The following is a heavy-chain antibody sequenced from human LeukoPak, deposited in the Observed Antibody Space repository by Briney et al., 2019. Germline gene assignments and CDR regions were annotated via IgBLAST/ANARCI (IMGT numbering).Heavy chain of an antibody. CDR1: GGTFSSYT. CDR2: IIPILGIA. D-gene: IGHD1-26*01. CDR3: ARDRVSGNPYSFDY. V-gene: IGHV1-69*04. Sequence: SAKVSCKASGGTFSSYTISWVRQAPGQGLEWMGRIIPILGIANYAQKFQGRVTITADKSTSTAYMELSSLRSEDTAVYYCARDRVSGNPYSFDYWGQGTLVTVSS. J-gene: IGHJ4*02.